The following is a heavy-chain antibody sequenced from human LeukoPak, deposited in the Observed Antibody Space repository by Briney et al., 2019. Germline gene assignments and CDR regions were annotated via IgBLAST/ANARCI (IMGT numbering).Heavy chain of an antibody. V-gene: IGHV5-51*01. CDR3: ARRDYGDYNY. CDR1: GYSFTSYW. D-gene: IGHD4-17*01. J-gene: IGHJ4*02. CDR2: IYPGDSDT. Sequence: GESLKSSCKGPGYSFTSYWMGWVRQMPGKGLEWMGIIYPGDSDTRYSPSFQGQVTISADESISTAYLQWSSLKASDTAMYYCARRDYGDYNYWGQGTLVTVSS.